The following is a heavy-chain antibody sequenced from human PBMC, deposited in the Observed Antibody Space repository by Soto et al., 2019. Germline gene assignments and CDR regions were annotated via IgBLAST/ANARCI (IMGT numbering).Heavy chain of an antibody. D-gene: IGHD3-10*01. CDR2: IGIGGDT. CDR3: TRGVVRGDQHLDF. J-gene: IGHJ4*02. CDR1: GFTFSSYD. Sequence: LRLSCVASGFTFSSYDMHWVRQATGKGLEWVSAIGIGGDTYYPGSVKGRFTISRENAKNSLYLQINSLRAGDTAVYYCTRGVVRGDQHLDFWGQGTLVTVSS. V-gene: IGHV3-13*04.